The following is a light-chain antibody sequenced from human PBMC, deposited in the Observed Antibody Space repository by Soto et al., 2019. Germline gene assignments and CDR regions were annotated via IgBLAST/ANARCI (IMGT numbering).Light chain of an antibody. J-gene: IGKJ1*01. CDR1: QSITSY. CDR2: AAS. V-gene: IGKV1-39*01. Sequence: DIQLTQSPSSLSASVGDRVAITCRASQSITSYLNWFQHKPGKAPMLLIYAASILQSGVPSRFSGSGSGTDFTLTISSLEPEDFATYYCQQSYSAPATFGQGTKVEIK. CDR3: QQSYSAPAT.